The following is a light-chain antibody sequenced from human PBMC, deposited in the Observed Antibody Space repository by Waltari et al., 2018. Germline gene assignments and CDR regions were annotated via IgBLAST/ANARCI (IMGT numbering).Light chain of an antibody. J-gene: IGLJ3*02. Sequence: QSALTQPASVSGSPGQSITISCTGTSSDIGYYNLVSWYQHLPGKAPKVMIYEVTKRPPGFSTRFSGSKSGTTASLTISGVQAEDEGHYYCCSYAGSGTWVFGGGTKLTVL. CDR2: EVT. CDR1: SSDIGYYNL. CDR3: CSYAGSGTWV. V-gene: IGLV2-23*02.